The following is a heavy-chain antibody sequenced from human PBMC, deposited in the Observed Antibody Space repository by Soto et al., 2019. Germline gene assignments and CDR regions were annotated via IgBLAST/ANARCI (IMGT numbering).Heavy chain of an antibody. CDR3: AKSNSIAAAGGYFDY. D-gene: IGHD6-13*01. CDR2: ISWNSGSI. CDR1: GFTFDDNA. Sequence: EVQLVESGGGLVQPGRSLRLSCAASGFTFDDNAMHWVRQAPGKGLEWVSGISWNSGSIGYADSVKGRFTISRDNAKNSLYLQMNSPRAEYTALYYCAKSNSIAAAGGYFDYWGQGTLVTVSS. J-gene: IGHJ4*02. V-gene: IGHV3-9*01.